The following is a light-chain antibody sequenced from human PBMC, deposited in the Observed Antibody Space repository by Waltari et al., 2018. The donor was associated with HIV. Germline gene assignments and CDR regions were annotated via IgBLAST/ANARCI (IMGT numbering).Light chain of an antibody. CDR2: EVS. CDR1: SSDVGSYNL. V-gene: IGLV2-23*02. J-gene: IGLJ3*02. CDR3: CSYAGSSTWV. Sequence: QSALTQPASVSGSPGQSITTPSTGTSSDVGSYNLVSWYQQHPGKAPKLMIYEVSKRPSGVSNRFSGSKSGNTASLTISGLQAEDEADYYCCSYAGSSTWVFGGGTKLTVL.